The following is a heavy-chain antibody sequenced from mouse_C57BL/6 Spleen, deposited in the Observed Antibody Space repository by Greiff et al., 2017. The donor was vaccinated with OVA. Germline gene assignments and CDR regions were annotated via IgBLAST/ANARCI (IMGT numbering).Heavy chain of an antibody. D-gene: IGHD2-12*01. Sequence: QVQLKQPGAELVKPGASVKLSCKASGYTFTSYWMHWVKQRPGQGLEWIGMIHPNSGSTNYNEKFKSKATLTVDKSSSTAYMQLSSLTSEDSAVYYCANTLLYDREDYWGQGTTLTVSS. V-gene: IGHV1-64*01. CDR3: ANTLLYDREDY. CDR1: GYTFTSYW. J-gene: IGHJ2*01. CDR2: IHPNSGST.